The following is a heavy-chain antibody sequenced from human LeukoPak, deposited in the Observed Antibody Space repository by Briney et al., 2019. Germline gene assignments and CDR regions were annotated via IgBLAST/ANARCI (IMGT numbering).Heavy chain of an antibody. J-gene: IGHJ4*02. D-gene: IGHD5-24*01. CDR3: AREIRRGGYNFSPTGY. CDR2: IIPIFGTA. CDR1: GGTFSSYA. Sequence: SVKVSCKASGGTFSSYAISWVRQAPGQGLEWMGRIIPIFGTANYAQKFQGRVTITTDESTSTAYMELSSLRSEDTAVYYCAREIRRGGYNFSPTGYWGQGTLVTVSS. V-gene: IGHV1-69*05.